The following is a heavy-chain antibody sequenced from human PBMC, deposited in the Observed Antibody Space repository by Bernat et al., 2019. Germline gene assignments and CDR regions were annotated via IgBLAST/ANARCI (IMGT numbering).Heavy chain of an antibody. J-gene: IGHJ4*02. D-gene: IGHD6-13*01. CDR3: ARGNMAASIFY. CDR2: ISHSGRT. CDR1: GGSFSGYS. Sequence: QVQLQQWGAGLLKPSETLSLTSAVYGGSFSGYSWTWIRQPPGKGLEWIGEISHSGRTNYNPSLKSRVTISIDTSKNQFSLSLSSVTAADTALYYCARGNMAASIFYWGQGTLVTVSS. V-gene: IGHV4-34*01.